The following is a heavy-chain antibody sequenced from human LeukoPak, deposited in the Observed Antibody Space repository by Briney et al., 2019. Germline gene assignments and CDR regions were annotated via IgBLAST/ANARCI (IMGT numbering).Heavy chain of an antibody. CDR1: GFTFSSYG. CDR2: ITYDGSNK. J-gene: IGHJ6*04. Sequence: HPGRSLRLSCAASGFTFSSYGMHWVRQAPGKGLEWVAVITYDGSNKYYADSVKGRFTISRDNSKNTLYLQMNSLRAEDTAVYYCARDAGVWGKGTTVTVSS. V-gene: IGHV3-30*03. CDR3: ARDAGV.